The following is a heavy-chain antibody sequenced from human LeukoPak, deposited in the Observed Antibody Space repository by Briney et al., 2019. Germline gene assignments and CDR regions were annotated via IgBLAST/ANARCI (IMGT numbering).Heavy chain of an antibody. CDR3: AKVATIFGVVIIASGYYFDY. CDR1: GFTFSSYA. J-gene: IGHJ4*02. V-gene: IGHV3-23*01. Sequence: GGSLRLSCAGSGFTFSSYAMSWVRQAPGKGLEWVSAISGSGGSTYYADSVKGRFTISRDNSKNTLYLQMNSLRAEDTAVYYCAKVATIFGVVIIASGYYFDYWGQGTLVTVSS. D-gene: IGHD3-3*01. CDR2: ISGSGGST.